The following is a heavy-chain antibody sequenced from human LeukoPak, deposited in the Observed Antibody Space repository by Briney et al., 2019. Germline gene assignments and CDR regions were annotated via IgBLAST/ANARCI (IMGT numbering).Heavy chain of an antibody. D-gene: IGHD2-15*01. J-gene: IGHJ5*02. Sequence: ASVKVSCKVSGYTLTELSMHWVRQAPGKGLEWMGGFDPEDGETIYAQKFQGRVTMTEDTSTDTAYMELSSLRSEDTAVYYCATDRGYCSGDSCSNWFDPWGQGTLVTVSS. CDR1: GYTLTELS. CDR3: ATDRGYCSGDSCSNWFDP. CDR2: FDPEDGET. V-gene: IGHV1-24*01.